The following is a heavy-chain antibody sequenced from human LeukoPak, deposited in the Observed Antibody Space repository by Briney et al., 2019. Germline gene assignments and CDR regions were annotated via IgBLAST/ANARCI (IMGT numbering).Heavy chain of an antibody. Sequence: GGSLRLSCAASGLTFSNYAMSWVRQAPGKGLEWVSAISSSGGSTYYADSVKGRFTISRDNSKNTLYLQMNSLRAEDTAVYYCAKRDGGQSLRHFDYWGQGTLVTVSS. D-gene: IGHD3-10*01. CDR2: ISSSGGST. J-gene: IGHJ4*02. CDR1: GLTFSNYA. CDR3: AKRDGGQSLRHFDY. V-gene: IGHV3-23*01.